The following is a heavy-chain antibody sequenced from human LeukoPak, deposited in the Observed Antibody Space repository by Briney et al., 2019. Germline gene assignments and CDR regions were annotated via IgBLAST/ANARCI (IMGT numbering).Heavy chain of an antibody. J-gene: IGHJ5*02. CDR3: ARGGGGDSSGRNWFDP. CDR1: GFTVSTNY. CDR2: IYSGSTT. V-gene: IGHV3-53*05. D-gene: IGHD3-10*01. Sequence: TGGSLRLSCAASGFTVSTNYMSWVRQAPGKGLEWVSVIYSGSTTYYADSVKGRFTISRDNSKNTLYLQMNSLRAEDTAVYYCARGGGGDSSGRNWFDPWGQGTLVTVSS.